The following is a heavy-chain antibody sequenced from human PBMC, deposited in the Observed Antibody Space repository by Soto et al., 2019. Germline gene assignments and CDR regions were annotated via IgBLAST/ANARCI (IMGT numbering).Heavy chain of an antibody. CDR1: GGSISSGDYY. CDR2: IYYSGST. D-gene: IGHD3-16*01. CDR3: ASLDRGSPTYYFDY. J-gene: IGHJ4*02. Sequence: QVQLQESGPGLVKPSQTLSLTCTVSGGSISSGDYYWSWIRQPPGKGLEWIGYIYYSGSTYYNPSLERRVTISVDTSKNQFSLKLSSVTAADTAVYYWASLDRGSPTYYFDYWGQGTLVTVSS. V-gene: IGHV4-30-4*01.